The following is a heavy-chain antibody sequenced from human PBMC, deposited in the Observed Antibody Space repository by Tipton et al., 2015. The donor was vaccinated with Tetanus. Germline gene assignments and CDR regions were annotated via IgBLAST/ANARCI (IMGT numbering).Heavy chain of an antibody. V-gene: IGHV1-2*02. CDR3: ARESEGDNWNYDKWFDP. Sequence: QVQLVQSGAEVKKPGASVKVSCKASGYTFTGYYMHWVRQAPGQGLEWMGWINPNSGGTNYAQQFQGRVTMTRDTSISTAYMELSRLRSDDTAVYYCARESEGDNWNYDKWFDPWGQGTLVTVSS. CDR2: INPNSGGT. J-gene: IGHJ5*02. CDR1: GYTFTGYY. D-gene: IGHD1-7*01.